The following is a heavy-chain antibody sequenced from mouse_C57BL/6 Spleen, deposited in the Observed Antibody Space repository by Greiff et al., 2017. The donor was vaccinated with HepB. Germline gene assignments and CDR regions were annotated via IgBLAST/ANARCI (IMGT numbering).Heavy chain of an antibody. Sequence: DVKLVESGPGLVKPSQSLSLTCSVTGYSITSGYYWHWIRRFPGNKLEWMGYISYDGSNNYNPSLKNRISITRDTSKNQFFLKLNSVTTEDTATYYCARVVYYYGSSYDWYFDVWGTGTTVTVSS. J-gene: IGHJ1*03. D-gene: IGHD1-1*01. CDR2: ISYDGSN. CDR3: ARVVYYYGSSYDWYFDV. V-gene: IGHV3-6*01. CDR1: GYSITSGYY.